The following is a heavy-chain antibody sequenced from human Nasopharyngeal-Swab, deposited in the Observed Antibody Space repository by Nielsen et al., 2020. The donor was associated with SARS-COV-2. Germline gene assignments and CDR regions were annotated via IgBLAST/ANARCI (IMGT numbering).Heavy chain of an antibody. CDR2: IYYSGST. CDR1: GGSISSYY. J-gene: IGHJ6*02. CDR3: ATSTISNLYYYYGMDV. Sequence: SETLSLTCTVSGGSISSYYWSWIRQPPRKGLEWIGYIYYSGSTNYNPSLKSRVTISVDTSKNQFSLKLSSVTAADTAVYYCATSTISNLYYYYGMDVWGQGTTVTVSS. V-gene: IGHV4-59*01. D-gene: IGHD3-9*01.